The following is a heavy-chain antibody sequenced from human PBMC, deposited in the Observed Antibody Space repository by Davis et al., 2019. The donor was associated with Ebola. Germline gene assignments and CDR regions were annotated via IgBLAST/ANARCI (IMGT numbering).Heavy chain of an antibody. CDR3: ASGGSGWFYYFDN. V-gene: IGHV7-4-1*02. D-gene: IGHD6-19*01. CDR1: GYTFTSSG. CDR2: INTKTGNP. Sequence: ALVKVSCKASGYTFTSSGINWVRQAPGQGLEWMGWINTKTGNPTYAQDFTGRFVFSLDTSVTTAYLQISSLKAEDTAVYYCASGGSGWFYYFDNWGQGTLVTVSS. J-gene: IGHJ4*02.